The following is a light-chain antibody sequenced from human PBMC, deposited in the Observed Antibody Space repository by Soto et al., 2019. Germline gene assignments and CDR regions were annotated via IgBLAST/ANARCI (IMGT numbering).Light chain of an antibody. CDR2: GAS. Sequence: EIVLTKSPGTLSLSPGKRATLSCRASQSISSSYLAWYQQRPGQAPRLLIYGASSRATGIPDRFSGSGSGTEFTLTISRLEPEDFAVYYCQQYGSSSWTFGQGTKVEIQ. CDR3: QQYGSSSWT. CDR1: QSISSSY. V-gene: IGKV3-20*01. J-gene: IGKJ1*01.